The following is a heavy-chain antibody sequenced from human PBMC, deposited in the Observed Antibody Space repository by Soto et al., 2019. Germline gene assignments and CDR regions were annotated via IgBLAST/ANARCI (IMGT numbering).Heavy chain of an antibody. J-gene: IGHJ6*02. CDR1: GGSFSGYY. CDR2: INHSGST. Sequence: SLTCAVYGGSFSGYYWSWIRQPPGKGLEWIGEINHSGSTNYNPSLKSRVTISVDTSKNQFSLKLSSVTAADTAVYYCARDSNYDFWSGPTPYYYYGMDVWGQGTTVTVSS. D-gene: IGHD3-3*01. V-gene: IGHV4-34*01. CDR3: ARDSNYDFWSGPTPYYYYGMDV.